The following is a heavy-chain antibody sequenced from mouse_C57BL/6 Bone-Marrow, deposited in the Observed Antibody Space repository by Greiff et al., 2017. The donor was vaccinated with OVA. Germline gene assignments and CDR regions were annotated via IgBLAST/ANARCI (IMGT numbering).Heavy chain of an antibody. J-gene: IGHJ4*01. CDR1: GFSLSTSGMG. CDR2: IYWDDDK. CDR3: ARPLYYDYDGYAMDY. V-gene: IGHV8-12*01. D-gene: IGHD2-4*01. Sequence: QVTLKESGPGILQSSQTLSLTCSFSGFSLSTSGMGVSWIRQPSGKGLEWLAHIYWDDDKRYNPSLKSRLTISKDTSRNQVFLKITSVDTADTATYYCARPLYYDYDGYAMDYWGQGTSVTVSS.